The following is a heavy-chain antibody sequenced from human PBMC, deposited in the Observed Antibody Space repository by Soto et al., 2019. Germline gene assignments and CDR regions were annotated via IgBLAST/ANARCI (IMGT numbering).Heavy chain of an antibody. CDR1: GYTFTSYD. Sequence: GASVKVSCKASGYTFTSYDINWVRQATGQGLEWMGWMNPNSGNTGYAQKFQGRVTMTRNTSISTAYMELSSLRSEDTAVYYCLITMVRGVMGYFHYWGQGTLVTVSS. CDR3: LITMVRGVMGYFHY. J-gene: IGHJ4*02. CDR2: MNPNSGNT. V-gene: IGHV1-8*01. D-gene: IGHD3-10*01.